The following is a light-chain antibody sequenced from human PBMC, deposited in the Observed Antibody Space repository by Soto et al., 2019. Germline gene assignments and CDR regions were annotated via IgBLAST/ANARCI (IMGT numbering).Light chain of an antibody. CDR1: SSNIGSNY. CDR3: AAWDDSLSGRV. V-gene: IGLV1-47*01. CDR2: RNN. Sequence: QSVLTQPPSASGTPGQRVNISCSGSSSNIGSNYVYWYRQFPGTAPKLLIQRNNQRPSGVPARFSGSKSGTSASLAISGLRSEDEADYYCAAWDDSLSGRVFGTGTKLTVL. J-gene: IGLJ1*01.